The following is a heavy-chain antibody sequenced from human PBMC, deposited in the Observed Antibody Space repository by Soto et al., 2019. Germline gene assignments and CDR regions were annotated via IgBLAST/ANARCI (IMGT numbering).Heavy chain of an antibody. J-gene: IGHJ6*02. CDR2: ISDNNGNT. CDR1: GYTFSSYG. CDR3: ARVGTNYNFRNTYRRLDA. Sequence: QVQLVQSGAEVKKPGASVKVSCKTSGYTFSSYGVTWVRQAPGQGLEWMGWISDNNGNTNYAQKSQGKVTMTTDTSTSTAYMEVRSLRSDDTAVYYCARVGTNYNFRNTYRRLDAWVQGTTVTVSS. D-gene: IGHD3-3*01. V-gene: IGHV1-18*04.